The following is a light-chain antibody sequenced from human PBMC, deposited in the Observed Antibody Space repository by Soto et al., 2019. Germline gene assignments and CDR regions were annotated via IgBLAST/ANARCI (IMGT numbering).Light chain of an antibody. Sequence: QSALTQPSSVSGSPGQSITISCTGTSSDVGGYNYVSWYQQHPGKAPQLMISDVSNRPSGVSHRFSGSKSGNTASLTISGLQAEDEADYYCSSYTSHSTFNWVFGGGTKLTVL. J-gene: IGLJ3*02. CDR3: SSYTSHSTFNWV. CDR2: DVS. V-gene: IGLV2-14*01. CDR1: SSDVGGYNY.